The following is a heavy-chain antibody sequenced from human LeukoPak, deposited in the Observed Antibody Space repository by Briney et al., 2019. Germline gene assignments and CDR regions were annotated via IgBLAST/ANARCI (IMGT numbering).Heavy chain of an antibody. J-gene: IGHJ3*02. V-gene: IGHV4-59*01. Sequence: PSETLSLTCTVSGGSISSYYWSWIRQPPGKGLEWIGYIYYSGSTNYNPSLKSRVTISVDTSKNQFSLKLSSVTAADTAVYYCARPPPQWLVHSGNAFDIWGQGTMVTVSS. CDR3: ARPPPQWLVHSGNAFDI. CDR2: IYYSGST. CDR1: GGSISSYY. D-gene: IGHD6-19*01.